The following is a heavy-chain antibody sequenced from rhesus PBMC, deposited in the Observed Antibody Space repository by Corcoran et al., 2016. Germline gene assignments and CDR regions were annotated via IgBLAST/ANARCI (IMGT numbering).Heavy chain of an antibody. CDR2: TSPYTGNK. CDR1: GYTFTSFY. J-gene: IGHJ4*01. CDR3: TRDISSGSWNSGFDY. V-gene: IGHV1-180*01. D-gene: IGHD6-25*01. Sequence: QVQLVQSGAEIKQPGASVKLSCKASGYTFTSFYMHWVRQAPGQGLEWIGLTSPYTGNKGYAQNFQGRVTITTDTSTSTGYMELSSLRSEDTAVYYCTRDISSGSWNSGFDYWGQGVLVTVSS.